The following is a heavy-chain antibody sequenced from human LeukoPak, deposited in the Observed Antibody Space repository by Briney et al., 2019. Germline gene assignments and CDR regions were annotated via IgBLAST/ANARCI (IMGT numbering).Heavy chain of an antibody. D-gene: IGHD5-24*01. V-gene: IGHV1-69*02. CDR1: GDTFSSYT. CDR3: ASPRPRRDGYYRHPSNPMNV. CDR2: IIPVLGRA. Sequence: GASVKVSCKASGDTFSSYTISRVRQAPGQGLEWMGRIIPVLGRANYAQKFQGRVTSTADKFTSTAYMELSSLRSEDTAVYYCASPRPRRDGYYRHPSNPMNVWGKGTTVTVSS. J-gene: IGHJ6*03.